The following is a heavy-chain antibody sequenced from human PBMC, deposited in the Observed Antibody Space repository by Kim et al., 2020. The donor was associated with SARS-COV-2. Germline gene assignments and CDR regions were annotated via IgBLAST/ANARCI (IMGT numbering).Heavy chain of an antibody. CDR1: GFTFSSYA. J-gene: IGHJ4*02. CDR2: ISYDGSNK. V-gene: IGHV3-30*04. D-gene: IGHD3-22*01. Sequence: GGSLRLSCAASGFTFSSYAMHWVRQAPGKGLEWVAVISYDGSNKYYADSVKGRFTISRDNSKNTLYLQMNSLRAEDTAVYYCAREDPPAYYYDSSGCFDYWGQGTLVTVSS. CDR3: AREDPPAYYYDSSGCFDY.